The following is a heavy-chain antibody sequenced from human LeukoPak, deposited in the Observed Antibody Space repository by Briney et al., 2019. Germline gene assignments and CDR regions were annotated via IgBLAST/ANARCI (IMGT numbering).Heavy chain of an antibody. J-gene: IGHJ4*02. CDR2: TYYRSKWHS. Sequence: SQTLSLTCAISGDSVSSTRAAWNWIRQSPSRGLEWLGRTYYRSKWHSGYAVSVKSRIIIKADTSRNHFSLQLDSVTPEDTAAYYCARDTAAGGSDFDYWGQGTLVTVSS. CDR3: ARDTAAGGSDFDY. D-gene: IGHD6-13*01. V-gene: IGHV6-1*01. CDR1: GDSVSSTRAA.